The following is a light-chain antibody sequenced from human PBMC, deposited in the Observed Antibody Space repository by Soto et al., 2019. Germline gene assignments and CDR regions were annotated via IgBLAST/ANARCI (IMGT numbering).Light chain of an antibody. CDR1: QSISSW. CDR2: KAS. V-gene: IGKV1-5*03. J-gene: IGKJ1*01. Sequence: DIQMTQSPSTLSASVGDRVTITCRASQSISSWLAWYQQKPGKAPKLLIYKASSLESGGPSRFSGSGSGKEFTLTISSLQPDDFATYYCQQYNSYPWTFGQGTKVEIK. CDR3: QQYNSYPWT.